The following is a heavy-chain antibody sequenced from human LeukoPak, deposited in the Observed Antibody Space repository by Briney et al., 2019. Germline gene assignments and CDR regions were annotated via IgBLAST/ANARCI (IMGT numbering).Heavy chain of an antibody. CDR3: ARAVHYYGSGSTFDI. Sequence: GGSLRLSCAASGITFNIFGLSWVRQAPGKGLEWVSVIYSGGSTYYADSVKGRFTISRDNSKNTLYLQMNSLRAEDTAVYYCARAVHYYGSGSTFDIWGQGTMVTVSS. CDR2: IYSGGST. D-gene: IGHD3-10*01. CDR1: GITFNIFG. V-gene: IGHV3-66*01. J-gene: IGHJ3*02.